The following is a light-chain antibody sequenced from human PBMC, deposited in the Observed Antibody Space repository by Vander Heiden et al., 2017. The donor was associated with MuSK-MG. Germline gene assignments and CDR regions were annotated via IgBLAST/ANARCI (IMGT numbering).Light chain of an antibody. V-gene: IGKV1-33*01. CDR1: EGIGHY. Sequence: DTQMTQSPSSLSASVGDRVTITCQASEGIGHYLNWYQQKPGKAPRLLIYDASNLETGVPSRFSGGGSGTDFTFTISSLQPEDVATYYCQQYDTLFTFGPGTKVDIK. CDR2: DAS. CDR3: QQYDTLFT. J-gene: IGKJ3*01.